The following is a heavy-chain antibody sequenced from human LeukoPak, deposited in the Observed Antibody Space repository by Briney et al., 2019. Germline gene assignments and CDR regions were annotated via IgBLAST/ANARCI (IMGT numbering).Heavy chain of an antibody. CDR2: INHSGST. V-gene: IGHV4-34*01. CDR1: DGSFSGYY. CDR3: ARDRSSSEGYFDY. J-gene: IGHJ4*02. D-gene: IGHD6-6*01. Sequence: PSETLSLTCAVYDGSFSGYYWSWIRQPPGKGLEWIGEINHSGSTNYNPSFKSRVTISVDTSKNQFSLKLSSVTAADTAVYYCARDRSSSEGYFDYWGQGTLVTVSS.